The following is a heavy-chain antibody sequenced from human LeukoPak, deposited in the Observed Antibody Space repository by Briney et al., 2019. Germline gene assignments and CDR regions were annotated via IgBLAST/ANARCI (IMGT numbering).Heavy chain of an antibody. CDR3: ARDGLHTAHFDY. J-gene: IGHJ4*02. Sequence: QTGGSLRLSCAASGFTFSTYTMNWVRQAPGKGLEWVSTVSDSSDVHYSDSVKGRFTISRDNARNSLYLQMNSLRDEDTAVYYCARDGLHTAHFDYWGRGTLVTVSS. CDR1: GFTFSTYT. CDR2: VSDSSDV. D-gene: IGHD5-18*01. V-gene: IGHV3-48*02.